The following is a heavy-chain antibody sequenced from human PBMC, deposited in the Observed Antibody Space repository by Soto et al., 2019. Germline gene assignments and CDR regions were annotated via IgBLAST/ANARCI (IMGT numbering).Heavy chain of an antibody. V-gene: IGHV3-23*01. CDR1: GFTFSSYA. Sequence: GGSLRLSCAASGFTFSSYAMSWVRQAPGKGLEWVSAISGSGGSTYYADSVKGRFTISRDNSKNTLYLQMNSLRAEDTAVYYCAKPITMVRGVFASKHVDIFDYWGQGTLVTVSS. J-gene: IGHJ4*02. CDR2: ISGSGGST. D-gene: IGHD3-10*01. CDR3: AKPITMVRGVFASKHVDIFDY.